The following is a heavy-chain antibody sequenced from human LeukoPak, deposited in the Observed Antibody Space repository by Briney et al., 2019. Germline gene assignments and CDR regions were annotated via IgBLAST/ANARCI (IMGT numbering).Heavy chain of an antibody. CDR3: AKDTPPGYSSGWTPGY. D-gene: IGHD6-19*01. CDR2: ISYDGSNK. CDR1: GFTFSSYG. V-gene: IGHV3-30*18. Sequence: GGSLRLSCAGSGFTFSSYGMHWVRQAPGKGLEWVAVISYDGSNKYYADSVKGRFTISRDNSKNTLYLQMNSLRAEDTAVYYCAKDTPPGYSSGWTPGYWGQGTLVTVSS. J-gene: IGHJ4*02.